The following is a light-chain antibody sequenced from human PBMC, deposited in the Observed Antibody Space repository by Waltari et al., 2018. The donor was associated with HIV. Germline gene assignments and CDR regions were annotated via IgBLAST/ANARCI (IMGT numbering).Light chain of an antibody. Sequence: SSELTQDPAVSVALGPTVRITCQGDSLRSYYSSWYQQKPGQAPVLVIYGKNNRPSGIPDRFSGSSSRNTTSLTITGAQAEDEADYYCNSRDSSGNHPVFGGGTKLTVL. V-gene: IGLV3-19*01. CDR3: NSRDSSGNHPV. CDR1: SLRSYY. CDR2: GKN. J-gene: IGLJ3*02.